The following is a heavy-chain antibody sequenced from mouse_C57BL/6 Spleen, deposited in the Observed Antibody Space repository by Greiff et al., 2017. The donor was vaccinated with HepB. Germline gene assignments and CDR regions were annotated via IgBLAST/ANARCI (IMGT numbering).Heavy chain of an antibody. D-gene: IGHD2-4*01. CDR2: INPSNGGT. CDR1: GYTFTSYW. J-gene: IGHJ4*01. Sequence: VQLQQPGTDLVKPGASVKLSCKASGYTFTSYWMHWVKQRPGQGLEWIGNINPSNGGTNYNEKFKSKATLTVDKSSSTAYMQLSSLTSEDSAVYYSARGLRQSYYAMDYWGQGTSVTVSS. V-gene: IGHV1-53*01. CDR3: ARGLRQSYYAMDY.